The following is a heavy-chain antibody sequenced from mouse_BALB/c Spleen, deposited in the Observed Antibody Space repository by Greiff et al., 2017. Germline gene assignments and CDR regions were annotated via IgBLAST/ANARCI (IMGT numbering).Heavy chain of an antibody. CDR2: ISYSGST. CDR3: ARFITTGVVDY. V-gene: IGHV3-8*02. CDR1: GDSITSGY. J-gene: IGHJ2*01. D-gene: IGHD1-1*01. Sequence: EVKVVESGPSLVKPSQTLSLTCSVTGDSITSGYWNWIRKFPGNKLEYMGYISYSGSTYYNPSLKSRISITRDTSKNQYYLQLNSVTTEDTATYYCARFITTGVVDYWGQGTTLTVSS.